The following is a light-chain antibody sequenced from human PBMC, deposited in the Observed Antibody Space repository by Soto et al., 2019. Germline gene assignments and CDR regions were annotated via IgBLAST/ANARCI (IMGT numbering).Light chain of an antibody. CDR3: SAYAGRNNLGV. CDR1: SSDVGGYNY. CDR2: EVS. J-gene: IGLJ1*01. Sequence: QSALTQPPSASGSRGQSVTISCTGTSSDVGGYNYVSWYQQHPGKAPKLMIYEVSKRPSGVPDRFSGSKSGNTASLTVSGLQAEDEADYYCSAYAGRNNLGVLGNGTKVTV. V-gene: IGLV2-8*01.